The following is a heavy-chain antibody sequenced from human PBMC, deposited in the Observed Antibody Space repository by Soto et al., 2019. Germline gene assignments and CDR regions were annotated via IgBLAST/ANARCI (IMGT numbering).Heavy chain of an antibody. J-gene: IGHJ4*02. CDR2: IYHSGST. Sequence: KTSETLSLTCAVSGGSISSSNWWSWVRQPPGKGLEWIGEIYHSGSTNYNPSLKSRVTISVDKSKNQFSLKLSSVTAADTAVYYCARASSVAGTEHLDYWGQGTLVTVSS. V-gene: IGHV4-4*02. CDR3: ARASSVAGTEHLDY. D-gene: IGHD6-19*01. CDR1: GGSISSSNW.